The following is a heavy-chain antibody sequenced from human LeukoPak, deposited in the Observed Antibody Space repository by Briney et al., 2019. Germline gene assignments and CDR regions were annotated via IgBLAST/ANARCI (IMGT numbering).Heavy chain of an antibody. V-gene: IGHV3-11*06. CDR3: ARAQVVPAATYYYYYGMDV. CDR1: GFTFSDYY. CDR2: ISTSSTYT. D-gene: IGHD2-2*01. J-gene: IGHJ6*04. Sequence: GGSLRLSCAASGFTFSDYYMNWIRLAPGKGLEWVSSISTSSTYTNYADSVRGRFTIFRDNANNSLYLQMNSLRAEDTAVYYCARAQVVPAATYYYYYGMDVWGKGTTVTVSS.